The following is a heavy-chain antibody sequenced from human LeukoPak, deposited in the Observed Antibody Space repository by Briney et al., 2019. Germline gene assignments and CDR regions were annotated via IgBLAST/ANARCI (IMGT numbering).Heavy chain of an antibody. V-gene: IGHV4-34*01. Sequence: SETLSLTCAVYGGSFSGYYWTWIRQTPGKGLEWIGEINHSGITDYNPSLRSRVTISVDTSKNQFSLKLSSVTAADTAIYYCARAVIVVAAATQRNWFDPWAREPWSPSPQ. CDR3: ARAVIVVAAATQRNWFDP. J-gene: IGHJ5*02. CDR2: INHSGIT. D-gene: IGHD2-15*01. CDR1: GGSFSGYY.